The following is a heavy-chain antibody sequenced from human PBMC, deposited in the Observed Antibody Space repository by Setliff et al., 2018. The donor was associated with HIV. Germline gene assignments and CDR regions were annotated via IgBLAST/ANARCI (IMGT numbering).Heavy chain of an antibody. CDR2: IYHTGIT. D-gene: IGHD3-10*01. CDR3: ARLSGGMVPNY. J-gene: IGHJ4*02. V-gene: IGHV4-39*01. CDR1: GGSITRTPYY. Sequence: LSETLSLTCTVSGGSITRTPYYWGWIRQPPGKGLEWIGSIYHTGITYDNPSPKSRVTISVDTSKNQISLRLSSVTAADTAVYYCARLSGGMVPNYWGQGTLVTVSS.